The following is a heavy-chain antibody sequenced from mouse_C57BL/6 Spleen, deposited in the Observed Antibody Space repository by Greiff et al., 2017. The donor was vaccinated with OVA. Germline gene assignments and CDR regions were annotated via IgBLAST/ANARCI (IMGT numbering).Heavy chain of an antibody. J-gene: IGHJ4*01. CDR2: IRGGGGNT. Sequence: EVKVVESGGGLVKPGGSLKLSCAASGFTFSSYTMSWVRQTPEKRLEWVATIRGGGGNTYYPDSVKGRFTISRDNAKNTLYMQMSRLRSEDTALYYCARHNYGSRYYYAMDYWGQGTSVTVSS. D-gene: IGHD1-1*01. CDR1: GFTFSSYT. CDR3: ARHNYGSRYYYAMDY. V-gene: IGHV5-9*01.